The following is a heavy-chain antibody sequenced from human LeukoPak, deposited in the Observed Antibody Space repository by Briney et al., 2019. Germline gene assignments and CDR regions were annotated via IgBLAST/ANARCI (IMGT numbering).Heavy chain of an antibody. CDR3: AREWQGGIAAAGTRIEGDY. J-gene: IGHJ4*02. V-gene: IGHV3-7*01. CDR1: GFSVSGYW. Sequence: GGSLRLSCAVSGFSVSGYWMTWVRQAPGKGLEWVANIKQDGSEKNYVDSVKGRFTTSRDNAENSLFLQMNSLRVEDTAVYYCAREWQGGIAAAGTRIEGDYWGQGTLVAVSS. CDR2: IKQDGSEK. D-gene: IGHD6-13*01.